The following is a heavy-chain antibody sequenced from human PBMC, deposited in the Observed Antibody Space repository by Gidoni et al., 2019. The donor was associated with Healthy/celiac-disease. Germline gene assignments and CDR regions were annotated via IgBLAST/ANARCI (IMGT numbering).Heavy chain of an antibody. D-gene: IGHD2-15*01. CDR1: GGSFRGYS. CDR2: INHSGST. CDR3: ARGYCSGGSCYGPQYYFDY. Sequence: QVQLQQWGAGLLKPSETLSLTCAFYGGSFRGYSWSWIRQPPGKGLEWIGEINHSGSTNYNPSLKSRVTISVDTSKNQFSLKLSSVTAADTAVYYCARGYCSGGSCYGPQYYFDYWGQGTLVTVSS. V-gene: IGHV4-34*01. J-gene: IGHJ4*02.